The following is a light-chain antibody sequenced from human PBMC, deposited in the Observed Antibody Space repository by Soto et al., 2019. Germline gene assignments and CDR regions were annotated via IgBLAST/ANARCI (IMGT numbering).Light chain of an antibody. CDR2: DVN. V-gene: IGLV2-14*03. Sequence: QSVLTQTASMSGSPGQSITISCTGTSSDVGGYDYVSWYQQFPGKAPKLIIYDVNNRPSGVSNRFSGSKSGNTASLTISGLQSEDEADYYCSSFSGSSSLVVFGGGTKLTVL. CDR1: SSDVGGYDY. CDR3: SSFSGSSSLVV. J-gene: IGLJ2*01.